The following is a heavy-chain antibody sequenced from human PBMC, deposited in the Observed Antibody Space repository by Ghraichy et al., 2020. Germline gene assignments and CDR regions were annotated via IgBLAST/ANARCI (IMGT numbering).Heavy chain of an antibody. V-gene: IGHV3-7*03. CDR1: GFSVSGYW. CDR3: ARAAS. J-gene: IGHJ4*02. CDR2: IKPDGGER. Sequence: GSLRLSCTVSGFSVSGYWMSWVRQAPGKGLEWVANIKPDGGERSYVDSVEGRFTISRDDTKNSLFLQMNNLRAEDTAVYYCARAASWGQVTLVTVSS.